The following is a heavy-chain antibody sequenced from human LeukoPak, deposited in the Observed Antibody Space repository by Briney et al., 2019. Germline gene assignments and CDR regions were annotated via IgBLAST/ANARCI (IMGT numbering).Heavy chain of an antibody. Sequence: GGSLRLSCAASGFTFSSYAMSWVRQAPGKGLEWVSYISSSGSTIYYADSVKGRFTISRDNAKNSLYLQMNSLRAEDTAVYYCAREGSTAARSYYGMDVWGQGTTVTVSS. D-gene: IGHD6-6*01. CDR1: GFTFSSYA. V-gene: IGHV3-48*04. CDR3: AREGSTAARSYYGMDV. CDR2: ISSSGSTI. J-gene: IGHJ6*02.